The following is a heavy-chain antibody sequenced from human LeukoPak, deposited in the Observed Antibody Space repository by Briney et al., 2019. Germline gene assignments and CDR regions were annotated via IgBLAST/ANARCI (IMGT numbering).Heavy chain of an antibody. D-gene: IGHD3-9*01. Sequence: KTSGPTLVNPTQTLTLTCTVSGFSLNTRGVGVGWIRQPPGKALEWLALIYWDDDKRYSPSLKSRLTITKDTSKSQVVLTMTDMDTVDTATYYCAHSPPYDFLTGFYRSLPTSNWFDPWGQGIPVTVSS. V-gene: IGHV2-5*02. J-gene: IGHJ5*02. CDR3: AHSPPYDFLTGFYRSLPTSNWFDP. CDR1: GFSLNTRGVG. CDR2: IYWDDDK.